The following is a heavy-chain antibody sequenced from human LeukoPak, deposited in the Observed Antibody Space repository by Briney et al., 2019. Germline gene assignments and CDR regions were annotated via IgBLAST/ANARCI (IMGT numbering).Heavy chain of an antibody. CDR3: ARGRGAHSYGYGSFDY. J-gene: IGHJ4*02. CDR1: GGSFSGYY. CDR2: INHSGSA. V-gene: IGHV4-34*01. Sequence: PSETLSLTCAVSGGSFSGYYWTWIRQPPGKGLEWIGEINHSGSANYNPSLKSRVTISVDTSKNQFSLKLSSVTAADTAVYYCARGRGAHSYGYGSFDYWGQGTLVTVSS. D-gene: IGHD5-18*01.